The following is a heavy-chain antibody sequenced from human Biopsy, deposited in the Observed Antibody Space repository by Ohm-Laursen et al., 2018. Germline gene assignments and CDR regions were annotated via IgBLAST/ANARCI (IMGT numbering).Heavy chain of an antibody. J-gene: IGHJ5*02. CDR3: AREPRIAAVAYFDP. Sequence: SDTLSLTCTVSGGPFSSYYWSWIRQPAGKGLEWIGRIYSSGSTNYNPSLKSRVTMSVDTSKNQFSPILSSMTAADTAVYYCAREPRIAAVAYFDPWGQGTLVTVSS. CDR1: GGPFSSYY. CDR2: IYSSGST. V-gene: IGHV4-4*07. D-gene: IGHD6-13*01.